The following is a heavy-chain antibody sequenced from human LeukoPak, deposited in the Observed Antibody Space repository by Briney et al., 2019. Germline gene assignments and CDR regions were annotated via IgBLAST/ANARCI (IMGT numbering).Heavy chain of an antibody. V-gene: IGHV4-34*01. D-gene: IGHD3-10*01. Sequence: PSETLSLTCAVYGGSFSGYYWSWIRQPPGKGLEWIGKINHSGSTNYNPSLKSRVTISVDTSKNQFSLKLSSVTAADTAVYYCARGLWFREYYFDYWGQGTLVTVSS. CDR1: GGSFSGYY. CDR2: INHSGST. CDR3: ARGLWFREYYFDY. J-gene: IGHJ4*02.